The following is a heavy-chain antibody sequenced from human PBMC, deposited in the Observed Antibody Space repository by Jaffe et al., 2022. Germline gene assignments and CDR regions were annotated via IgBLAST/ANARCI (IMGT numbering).Heavy chain of an antibody. J-gene: IGHJ5*02. CDR3: ARHWYLHRFAPGVAAAGTDWFDP. Sequence: QLQLQESGPGLVKPSETLSLTCTVSGGSISSSSYYWGWIRQPPGKGLEWIGSIYYSGSTYYNPSLKSRVTISVDTSKNQFSLKLSSVTAADTAVYYCARHWYLHRFAPGVAAAGTDWFDPWGQGTLVTVSS. CDR1: GGSISSSSYY. V-gene: IGHV4-39*01. CDR2: IYYSGST. D-gene: IGHD6-13*01.